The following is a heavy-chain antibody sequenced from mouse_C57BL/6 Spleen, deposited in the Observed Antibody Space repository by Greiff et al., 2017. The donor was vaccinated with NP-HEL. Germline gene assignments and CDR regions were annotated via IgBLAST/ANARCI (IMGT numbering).Heavy chain of an antibody. CDR1: GFNIKDDY. CDR3: TTWGVTTEFAY. J-gene: IGHJ3*01. D-gene: IGHD2-2*01. V-gene: IGHV14-4*01. CDR2: IDPENGDT. Sequence: EVKLMESGAELVRPGASVKLSCTASGFNIKDDYMHWVKQRPEQGLEWIGWIDPENGDTEYASKFQGKATITADTSSNTAYLQLSSLTSEDTAVYYCTTWGVTTEFAYWGQGTLVTVSA.